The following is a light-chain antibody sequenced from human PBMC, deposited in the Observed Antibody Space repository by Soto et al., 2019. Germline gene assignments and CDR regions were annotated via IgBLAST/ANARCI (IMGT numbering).Light chain of an antibody. J-gene: IGKJ1*01. CDR1: QSISSW. Sequence: DIQMTQSPSTLSASVGDRVTITCRASQSISSWLAWYQQKPGKAPKLLLYDASSLESGVPSRFSGSRSGKEFTLTISSLQPDDFATYYCQQYNSYPRTFGQGTKVEIK. CDR2: DAS. CDR3: QQYNSYPRT. V-gene: IGKV1-5*01.